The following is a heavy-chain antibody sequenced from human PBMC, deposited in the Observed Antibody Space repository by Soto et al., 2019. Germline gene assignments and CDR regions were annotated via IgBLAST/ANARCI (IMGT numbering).Heavy chain of an antibody. CDR3: ARDSSHSSGWYRNWFDP. Sequence: GGSLRLSCAASGFTLSSYWMSWVRQAPGKGLEWVANIKQDGSEKYYVDSVKGRFAISRDNAKNSLYLQMNSLRAEDTAVYYCARDSSHSSGWYRNWFDPWGQGTLVTVSS. J-gene: IGHJ5*02. D-gene: IGHD6-19*01. CDR1: GFTLSSYW. V-gene: IGHV3-7*03. CDR2: IKQDGSEK.